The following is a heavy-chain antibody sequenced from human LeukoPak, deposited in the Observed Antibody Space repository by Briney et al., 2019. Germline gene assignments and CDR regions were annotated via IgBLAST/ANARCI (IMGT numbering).Heavy chain of an antibody. D-gene: IGHD6-19*01. J-gene: IGHJ4*02. CDR1: GGSFSGYY. V-gene: IGHV4-34*01. CDR2: INHSGST. CDR3: ARGGLADY. Sequence: SETLSLTCAVYGGSFSGYYWSWIRQPPGKGLEWIWEINHSGSTNYNPSLKSRVTISVDTSKNQFSLKLSSVTAADTAVYYCARGGLADYWGQGTLVTVSS.